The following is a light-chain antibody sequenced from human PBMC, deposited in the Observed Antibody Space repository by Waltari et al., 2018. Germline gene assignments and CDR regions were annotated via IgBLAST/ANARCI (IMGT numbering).Light chain of an antibody. CDR3: QQYYDTPIT. J-gene: IGKJ3*01. CDR2: LAS. V-gene: IGKV4-1*01. Sequence: DIVMTQSPDSLAVSRCERADLYCKNSQRVLSSSKNKYYLAWYQQKPAQPPKLLIYLASTRESCVPDRFSGIGSGTDFTLAISSLQAEDVAFSYFQQYYDTPITFGPGTKVDI. CDR1: QRVLSSSKNKYY.